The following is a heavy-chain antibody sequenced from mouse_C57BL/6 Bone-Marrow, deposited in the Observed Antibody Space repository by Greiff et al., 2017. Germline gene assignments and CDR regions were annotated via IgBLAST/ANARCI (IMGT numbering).Heavy chain of an antibody. J-gene: IGHJ4*01. CDR3: ARDLPITTAYAMDY. D-gene: IGHD1-2*01. CDR1: GYAFSSSW. CDR2: IYPGDGDT. V-gene: IGHV1-82*01. Sequence: VQLQQSGPELVKPGASVKISCKASGYAFSSSWMNWVKQRPGKGLEWIGRIYPGDGDTNYNGKFKGKATLTGDKSSSTAYMQLSSLTSEDSAVYFCARDLPITTAYAMDYWGQGTSVTVSS.